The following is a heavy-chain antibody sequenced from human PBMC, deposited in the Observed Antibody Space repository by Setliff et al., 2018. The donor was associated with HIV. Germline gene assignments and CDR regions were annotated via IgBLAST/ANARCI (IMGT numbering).Heavy chain of an antibody. CDR3: ARDGKYFDQ. V-gene: IGHV4-59*12. Sequence: SETLSLTCTVSGGSISKYFWTWIRQPPGKGLEWIGNIYYTGSTNYNPSLKSRITISIDTSKSQFSLKLTSVTAADSAIYYCARDGKYFDQWGQGVMVTVSS. J-gene: IGHJ4*02. CDR1: GGSISKYF. CDR2: IYYTGST.